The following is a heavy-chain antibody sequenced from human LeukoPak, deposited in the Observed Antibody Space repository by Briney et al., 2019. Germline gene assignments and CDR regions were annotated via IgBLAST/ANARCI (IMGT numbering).Heavy chain of an antibody. D-gene: IGHD2-2*01. Sequence: ASVKVSCKASGYTFAGYYMHWVRQAPGQGLEWMGWINPNSGGTNYAQKFRGRVTMTRDTSISTAYMELSRLRSDDTAVYYCARVSSVVVPAGSFDYWGQGTLVTVSS. CDR1: GYTFAGYY. CDR2: INPNSGGT. CDR3: ARVSSVVVPAGSFDY. J-gene: IGHJ4*02. V-gene: IGHV1-2*02.